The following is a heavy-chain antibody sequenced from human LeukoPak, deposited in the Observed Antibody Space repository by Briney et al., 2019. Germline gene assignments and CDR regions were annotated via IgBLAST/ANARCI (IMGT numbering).Heavy chain of an antibody. CDR1: GYTFTGYY. Sequence: ASVKVSCKASGYTFTGYYMHWVRQAPGQGLEWMGWINPNSGGTNYAQKFQGRVTMTRDTSISTAYMEPSRLRSDDTAVYYCARAITMVRGYYYYGMDVWGQGTTVTVSS. CDR3: ARAITMVRGYYYYGMDV. CDR2: INPNSGGT. J-gene: IGHJ6*02. V-gene: IGHV1-2*02. D-gene: IGHD3-10*01.